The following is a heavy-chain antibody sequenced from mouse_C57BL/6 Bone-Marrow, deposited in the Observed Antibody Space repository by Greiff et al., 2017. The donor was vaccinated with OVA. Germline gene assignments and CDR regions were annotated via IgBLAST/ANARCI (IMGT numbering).Heavy chain of an antibody. V-gene: IGHV5-6*01. CDR1: GFTFSSYG. Sequence: EVKVVESGGDLVKPGGSLKLSCAASGFTFSSYGMSWVRQTPDKRLEWVATISSGGSYTYYPDSVKGRFTISRDNAKNTLYLQMSSLKSEDTAMYYCAGQGHYYGSSYWYFDVWGTGTTVTVSS. CDR3: AGQGHYYGSSYWYFDV. D-gene: IGHD1-1*01. CDR2: ISSGGSYT. J-gene: IGHJ1*03.